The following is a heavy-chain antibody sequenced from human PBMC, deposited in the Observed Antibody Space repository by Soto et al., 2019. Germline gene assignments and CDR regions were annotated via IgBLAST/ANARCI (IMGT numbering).Heavy chain of an antibody. J-gene: IGHJ4*02. CDR2: IYYSGST. CDR1: GGSISSGGSY. D-gene: IGHD3-16*02. V-gene: IGHV4-31*03. CDR3: AKDSYDYVWGSYHCDY. Sequence: SETLSLTCTVSGGSISSGGSYWSWIRQHPGKGLEWIGYIYYSGSTYYNPSLKSRVTISLDTSKNQFSLKLTSVTAADTAVYYCAKDSYDYVWGSYHCDYWGQGTLVTVSS.